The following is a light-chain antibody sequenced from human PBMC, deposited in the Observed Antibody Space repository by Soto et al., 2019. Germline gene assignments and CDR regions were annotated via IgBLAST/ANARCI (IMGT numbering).Light chain of an antibody. J-gene: IGLJ1*01. CDR3: CSYAGSYSLYV. CDR1: SSDVGDYNY. V-gene: IGLV2-11*01. Sequence: QYALTQPRSVSGSPGQSVTISCSGTSSDVGDYNYVSWYQQHPGKAPKLMIYDVSKRPSGVADRFSGSKSGNTASLTISGLLAEDEADYYCCSYAGSYSLYVFGTGTKLTVL. CDR2: DVS.